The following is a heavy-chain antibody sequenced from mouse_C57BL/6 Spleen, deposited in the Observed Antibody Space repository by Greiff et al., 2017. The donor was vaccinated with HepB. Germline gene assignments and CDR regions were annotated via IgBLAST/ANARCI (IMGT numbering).Heavy chain of an antibody. D-gene: IGHD3-2*02. CDR1: GYAFSSSW. CDR2: IYPGDGDT. CDR3: ERAKTAQVPFDY. Sequence: VQLQQSGPELVKPGASVKISCKASGYAFSSSWMNWVKQRPGKGLEWIGRIYPGDGDTNYNGKFKGKATLTADKSSSTAYMQLSSLTSEDSAVYVCERAKTAQVPFDYWGQGTTLTVSS. V-gene: IGHV1-82*01. J-gene: IGHJ2*01.